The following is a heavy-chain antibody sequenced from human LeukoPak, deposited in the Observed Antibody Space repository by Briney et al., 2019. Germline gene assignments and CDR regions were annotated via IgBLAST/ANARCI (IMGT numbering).Heavy chain of an antibody. CDR1: GFTVSSNY. CDR2: IESGGST. V-gene: IGHV3-66*01. Sequence: GGSLRLSCAASGFTVSSNYMSWVRQAPGRGLEWVSVIESGGSTYYADSVKGRFTISRDNSKNTPYLQMNSLRAEDTAVYYCARDYADPWGQGTLVTVSS. CDR3: ARDYADP. D-gene: IGHD3-16*01. J-gene: IGHJ5*02.